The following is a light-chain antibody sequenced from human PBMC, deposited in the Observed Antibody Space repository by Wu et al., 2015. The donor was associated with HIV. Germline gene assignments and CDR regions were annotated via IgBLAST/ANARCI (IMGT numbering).Light chain of an antibody. Sequence: EIVLTQSPGTLSLSLGERATLSCRASQSVSSDYLAWYQQKPGQAPRLLMYAASSRATGIPDRFSGSGSGTDFILTISRLEPEDFAVYYCQQYRRSPLTFGQGTKVEIK. V-gene: IGKV3-20*01. CDR3: QQYRRSPLT. CDR2: AAS. J-gene: IGKJ1*01. CDR1: QSVSSDY.